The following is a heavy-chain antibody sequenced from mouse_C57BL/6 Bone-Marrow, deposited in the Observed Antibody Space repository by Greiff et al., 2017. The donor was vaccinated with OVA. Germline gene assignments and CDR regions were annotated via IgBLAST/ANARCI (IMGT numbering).Heavy chain of an antibody. CDR2: ISSGGDYI. J-gene: IGHJ4*01. V-gene: IGHV5-9-1*02. CDR1: GFTFSSYA. D-gene: IGHD1-1*01. CDR3: TTYDDGSSYAMDY. Sequence: EVKVVESGEGLVKPGGSLKLSCAASGFTFSSYAMSWVRQTPEKRLEWVAYISSGGDYIYYADTVKGRFTISRDNARNTLYLQMSSLKSEDTAMYYCTTYDDGSSYAMDYWGQGTSVTVSS.